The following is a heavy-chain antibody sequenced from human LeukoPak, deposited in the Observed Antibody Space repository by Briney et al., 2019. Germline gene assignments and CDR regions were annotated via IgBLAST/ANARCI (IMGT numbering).Heavy chain of an antibody. Sequence: SETLSLTCAVYGGSFSGYYWSWIRQPAGKGLEWIGRIYTSGSTNYNPSLKSRVTISVDTSKNQFSLKLSSVTAADTAVYYCARGRYQLLWGLGNWFDPWGQGTLVTVSS. D-gene: IGHD2-2*01. J-gene: IGHJ5*02. CDR2: IYTSGST. CDR1: GGSFSGYY. CDR3: ARGRYQLLWGLGNWFDP. V-gene: IGHV4-59*10.